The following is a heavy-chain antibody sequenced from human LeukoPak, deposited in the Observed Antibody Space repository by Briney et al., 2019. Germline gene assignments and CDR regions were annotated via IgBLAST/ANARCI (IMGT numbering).Heavy chain of an antibody. CDR1: GGCISSGGYY. Sequence: PSETLSLTCTVSGGCISSGGYYWSWIRQPPGKGLEWIGYIYHSGSTYYNPSLKSRVTISVDRSKNQFSLKLSSVTAADTAVYYCARGIAAAPWFDPWGQGTLVTVSS. CDR3: ARGIAAAPWFDP. CDR2: IYHSGST. J-gene: IGHJ5*02. D-gene: IGHD6-13*01. V-gene: IGHV4-30-2*01.